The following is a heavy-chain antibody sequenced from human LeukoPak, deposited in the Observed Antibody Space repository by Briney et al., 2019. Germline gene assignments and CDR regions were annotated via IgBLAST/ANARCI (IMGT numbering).Heavy chain of an antibody. CDR1: GFIFSSYW. D-gene: IGHD1-26*01. CDR3: ARDVGDYDDY. J-gene: IGHJ4*02. Sequence: GGSLRLSCAASGFIFSSYWMHWVRQAPGKGLAWVSHINRNGGTTRYADSVKGRFTISRDNAKNTLYLQMNSLGAADTAVYYCARDVGDYDDYWGQGTLVTVSS. CDR2: INRNGGTT. V-gene: IGHV3-74*01.